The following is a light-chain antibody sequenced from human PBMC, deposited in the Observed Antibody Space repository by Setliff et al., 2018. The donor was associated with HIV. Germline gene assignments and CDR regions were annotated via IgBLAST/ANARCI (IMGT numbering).Light chain of an antibody. V-gene: IGLV2-18*02. CDR1: SSDFGSYNR. CDR3: SSYTSISTYV. J-gene: IGLJ1*01. Sequence: QSVLTQPPSVSGSPGQSVTISCTGTSSDFGSYNRVSWYQQPPGTAPKLMIYEVNNRPSGVPDRFSGSKSGNTASLTISGLQAEDEADYYCSSYTSISTYVFGTGTKVTVL. CDR2: EVN.